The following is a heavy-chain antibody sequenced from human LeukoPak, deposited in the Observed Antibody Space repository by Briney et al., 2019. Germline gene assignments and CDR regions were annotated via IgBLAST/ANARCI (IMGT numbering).Heavy chain of an antibody. CDR2: ISSSSSYI. CDR3: ARWCSTSCYQFDY. V-gene: IGHV3-21*01. J-gene: IGHJ4*02. CDR1: GFTFSSYA. Sequence: GGSLRLSCAASGFTFSSYAMSWVRQAPGKGLEWVSSISSSSSYIYYADSVKGRFTISRDNAKNSLYLQMNSLRAEDTAVYYCARWCSTSCYQFDYWGQGTLVTVSS. D-gene: IGHD2-2*01.